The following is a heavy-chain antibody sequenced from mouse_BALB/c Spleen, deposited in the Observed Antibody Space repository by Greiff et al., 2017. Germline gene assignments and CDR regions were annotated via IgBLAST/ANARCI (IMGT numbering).Heavy chain of an antibody. V-gene: IGHV1-87*01. CDR2: IYPGDGDT. D-gene: IGHD1-1*02. J-gene: IGHJ2*01. Sequence: VQLQQSGAELARPGASVKLSCKASGYTFTSYWMQWVKQRPGQGLEWIGAIYPGDGDTRYTQKFKGKATLTADKSSSTAYMQLSSLASEDSAVYYCARYNYGPYYFDYWGQGTTLTVSS. CDR1: GYTFTSYW. CDR3: ARYNYGPYYFDY.